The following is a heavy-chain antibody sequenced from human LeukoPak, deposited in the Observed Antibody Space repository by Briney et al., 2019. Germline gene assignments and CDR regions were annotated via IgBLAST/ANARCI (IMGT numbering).Heavy chain of an antibody. CDR1: GGSFSGHY. V-gene: IGHV4-34*01. D-gene: IGHD6-19*01. Sequence: SETLSLTCAVYGGSFSGHYWSWIRQPPGKGLEWIGEINHSGSTNYNPSLKSRVTISVDTSKNQFSLKLSSVTAADTAVYYCASRYSSGPTGYWGQGTLVTVSS. CDR3: ASRYSSGPTGY. CDR2: INHSGST. J-gene: IGHJ4*02.